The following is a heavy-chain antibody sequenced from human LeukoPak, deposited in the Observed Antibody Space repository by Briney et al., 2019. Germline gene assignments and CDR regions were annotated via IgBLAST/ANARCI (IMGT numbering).Heavy chain of an antibody. CDR2: ISSSSSTI. V-gene: IGHV3-48*01. D-gene: IGHD3-3*01. J-gene: IGHJ4*02. CDR3: AKSRYDFWSGYWS. Sequence: PGGSLRLSCAASGFTSSSYSMNWVRQAPGKGLEWVSYISSSSSTIYYADSVKGRFTISRDNAKNSLYLQMNSLRAEDTAVYYCAKSRYDFWSGYWSWGQGTLVTVSS. CDR1: GFTSSSYS.